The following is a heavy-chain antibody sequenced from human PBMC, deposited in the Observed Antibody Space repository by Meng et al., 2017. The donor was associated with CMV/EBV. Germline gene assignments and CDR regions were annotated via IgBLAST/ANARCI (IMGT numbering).Heavy chain of an antibody. J-gene: IGHJ6*02. V-gene: IGHV1-18*01. D-gene: IGHD2-2*02. CDR2: ISAYNGNT. CDR1: GYTFTSYC. Sequence: ASVKVSCKASGYTFTSYCISWVRQAPGQGLEWMGWISAYNGNTNYAQKLQGRVTMTTDTSTSTAYMELRSLRSDDTAVYYCARDGRGIWDCSSTSCYNPYYYYGMDVWGQGTTVTVSS. CDR3: ARDGRGIWDCSSTSCYNPYYYYGMDV.